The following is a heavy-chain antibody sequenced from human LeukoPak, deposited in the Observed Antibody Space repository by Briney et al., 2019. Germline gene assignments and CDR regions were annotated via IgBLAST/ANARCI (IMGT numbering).Heavy chain of an antibody. V-gene: IGHV3-21*01. D-gene: IGHD5-18*01. CDR1: GFTFSSYS. CDR2: ISSSSSYI. J-gene: IGHJ6*02. Sequence: SGGSLRLSCAASGFTFSSYSMNWVRQAPGKGLEWVSSISSSSSYIHYADSVKGRFTISRDNAKNSLYLQMNSLRAEDTAVYYCASRGYSFNGMDVWGQGTTVTVSS. CDR3: ASRGYSFNGMDV.